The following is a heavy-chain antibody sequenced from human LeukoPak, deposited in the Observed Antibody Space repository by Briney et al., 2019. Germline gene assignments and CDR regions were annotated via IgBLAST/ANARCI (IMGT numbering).Heavy chain of an antibody. Sequence: GGSLRLSCAASGFTFSSYAMHWVRQAPGKGLEYVSAISSNGGSTYYANSVKGRFTISRDNSKNTLYLQMGSLRAEDMAVYYCARVGGGWYGTYYFDYWGQGTLVTVSS. CDR1: GFTFSSYA. CDR3: ARVGGGWYGTYYFDY. D-gene: IGHD6-19*01. CDR2: ISSNGGST. V-gene: IGHV3-64*01. J-gene: IGHJ4*02.